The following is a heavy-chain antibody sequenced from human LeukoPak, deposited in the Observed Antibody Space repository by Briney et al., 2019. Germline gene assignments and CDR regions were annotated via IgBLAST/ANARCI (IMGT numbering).Heavy chain of an antibody. V-gene: IGHV3-74*01. Sequence: PGGSLRLSCAASGFTFSSYWMHWVRQAPGKGLVWVSRINSDRSTITYADSVKGRFTISRDNARNTLYLQMNSLRAEDTAVYYCARVTVSSSEVIFDHWGQGSLVTVSS. CDR3: ARVTVSSSEVIFDH. J-gene: IGHJ4*02. D-gene: IGHD1-20*01. CDR2: INSDRSTI. CDR1: GFTFSSYW.